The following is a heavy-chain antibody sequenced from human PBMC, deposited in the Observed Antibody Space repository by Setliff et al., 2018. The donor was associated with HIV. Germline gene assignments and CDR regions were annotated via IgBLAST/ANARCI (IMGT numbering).Heavy chain of an antibody. CDR1: GFTFSSYW. V-gene: IGHV3-7*01. Sequence: PGGSLRLSCAASGFTFSSYWIIWVRQAPGKGLEWVANINQDGSEKYYVDSVKGRFTISRDTAKNSLYLQMNSLRVEDTAVYYCARDHWVAGLDYWGQGTLVTVSS. CDR2: INQDGSEK. CDR3: ARDHWVAGLDY. D-gene: IGHD6-19*01. J-gene: IGHJ4*02.